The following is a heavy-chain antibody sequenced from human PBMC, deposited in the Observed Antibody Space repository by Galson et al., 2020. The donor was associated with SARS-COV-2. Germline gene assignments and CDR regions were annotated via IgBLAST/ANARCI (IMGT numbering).Heavy chain of an antibody. CDR1: GFTFSSYG. CDR2: ISYDGSNK. D-gene: IGHD2-15*01. CDR3: AKQYGPYCSGGSCYSGQDY. V-gene: IGHV3-30*18. Sequence: QLGESLKISCAASGFTFSSYGMHWVRQAPGKGLEWVAVISYDGSNKYYADSVKGRFTISRDNSKNTLYLQMNSLRAEDTAVYYCAKQYGPYCSGGSCYSGQDYWGQGTLVTVSS. J-gene: IGHJ4*02.